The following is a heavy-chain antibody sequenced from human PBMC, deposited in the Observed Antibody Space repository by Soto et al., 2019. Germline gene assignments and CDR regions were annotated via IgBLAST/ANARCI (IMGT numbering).Heavy chain of an antibody. CDR1: GGTFSIYT. V-gene: IGHV1-69*01. D-gene: IGHD2-15*01. J-gene: IGHJ5*02. CDR3: AREGPPDIAWFDP. Sequence: QVQLVPSGAEVKKPGSSVTVSCKASGGTFSIYTISWVRQAPGQGLEWMGGSANSAQKFQGRLTVTADESTRTVYLELSSLTSEDTAVYYCAREGPPDIAWFDPWGQGTLVSVSS. CDR2: SA.